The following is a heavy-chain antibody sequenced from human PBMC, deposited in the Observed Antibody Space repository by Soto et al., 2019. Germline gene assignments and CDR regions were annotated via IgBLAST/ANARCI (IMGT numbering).Heavy chain of an antibody. Sequence: QVQLQESGPGLVKPSETLSLTCTVSGGSISSYYWSWIRQPAGKGLEWIGRIYTSGSTNYNPSLKSRVTMSVDTSTNQFSLKLSSVTAADTAVYYCASDLMVYAIEGRFEPWGQGTLVTVSS. V-gene: IGHV4-4*07. J-gene: IGHJ5*02. CDR2: IYTSGST. CDR1: GGSISSYY. D-gene: IGHD2-8*01. CDR3: ASDLMVYAIEGRFEP.